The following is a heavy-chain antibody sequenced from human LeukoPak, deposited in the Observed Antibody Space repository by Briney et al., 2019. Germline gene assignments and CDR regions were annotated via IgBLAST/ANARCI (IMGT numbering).Heavy chain of an antibody. CDR1: GFILSSYA. Sequence: GGSLRLSCAASGFILSSYAMSWVRQAPGKGLEWVSGISGSGGSTYYADSVKGRFTISRDNSKNTLYLQMNSLRAEDTAVYYCAKASRDLGCYFDYWGQGTLVTVSS. V-gene: IGHV3-23*01. D-gene: IGHD3-16*01. CDR3: AKASRDLGCYFDY. J-gene: IGHJ4*02. CDR2: ISGSGGST.